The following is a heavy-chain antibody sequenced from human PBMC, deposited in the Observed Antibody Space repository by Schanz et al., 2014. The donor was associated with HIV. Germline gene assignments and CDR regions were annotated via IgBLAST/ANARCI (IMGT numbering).Heavy chain of an antibody. CDR3: ARSPSYGMDV. CDR2: ISSSSSVR. V-gene: IGHV3-48*01. CDR1: GFSFSMYS. J-gene: IGHJ6*02. Sequence: VQLVESGGGVVQPGRSLRLSCAASGFSFSMYSMNWVRQAPGKGLEWVSKISSSSSVRHYADSVKGRFTVSRDNAKNPLSLQMNSLRAEDTAVYYCARSPSYGMDVWGQGTTVTVSS.